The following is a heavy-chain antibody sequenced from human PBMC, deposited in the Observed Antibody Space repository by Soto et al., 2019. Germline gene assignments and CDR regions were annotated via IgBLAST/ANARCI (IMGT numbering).Heavy chain of an antibody. CDR2: INSDGRST. V-gene: IGHV3-74*01. CDR3: AREVPRYFDWYSRAYYYFDY. CDR1: GFTFSSYW. D-gene: IGHD3-9*01. J-gene: IGHJ4*02. Sequence: GGSLRLSCAASGFTFSSYWMHWVRQAPGKGLVWVSRINSDGRSTSYADSVKGRFTISRDNAKNTLYLQMNSLRAEDKAVYYCAREVPRYFDWYSRAYYYFDYWGQGTLVTVSS.